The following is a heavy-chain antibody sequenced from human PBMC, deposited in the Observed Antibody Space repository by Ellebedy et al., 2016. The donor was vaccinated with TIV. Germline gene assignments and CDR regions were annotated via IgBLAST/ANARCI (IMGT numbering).Heavy chain of an antibody. J-gene: IGHJ4*02. CDR3: ARRRSYFDL. CDR1: EFSFGDYY. Sequence: PGGSLRLSCAGSEFSFGDYYMNWIRQAPGKAPEWLAYISSSGYTIYYAESVMGRFTISRDNAQKSLYLQMTGLKAEDTAVYYCARRRSYFDLWGQGTLVTVSS. CDR2: ISSSGYTI. V-gene: IGHV3-11*01.